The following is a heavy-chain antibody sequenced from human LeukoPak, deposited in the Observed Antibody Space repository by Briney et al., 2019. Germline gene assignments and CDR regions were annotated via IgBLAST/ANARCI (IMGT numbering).Heavy chain of an antibody. Sequence: GGSLRLSCAASGFTFSSYAMSWVRQAPGKGLEWVSAISGSGGSTYYADSVKGRFTISRDNSKNTLYLQMNSLRAEGTGVNYFAKDRWGYCNNGVCYKRTFDYWGQGTLVTVSS. CDR3: AKDRWGYCNNGVCYKRTFDY. J-gene: IGHJ4*02. CDR2: ISGSGGST. CDR1: GFTFSSYA. D-gene: IGHD2-8*01. V-gene: IGHV3-23*01.